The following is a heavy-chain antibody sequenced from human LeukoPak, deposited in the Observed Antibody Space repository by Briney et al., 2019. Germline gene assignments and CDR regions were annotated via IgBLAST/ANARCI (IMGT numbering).Heavy chain of an antibody. J-gene: IGHJ4*02. CDR2: ITWDGRRI. CDR3: AKGYDILTGYLDY. D-gene: IGHD3-9*01. Sequence: PGGSLRLPCAVSGFTLDDYTMYWVRQAPGKGLEWVSLITWDGRRIHYADSVKGRFTIFKDHSKNSLHLEMTSLSSEDSGLYYCAKGYDILTGYLDYWGQGTLVTVSS. CDR1: GFTLDDYT. V-gene: IGHV3-43*01.